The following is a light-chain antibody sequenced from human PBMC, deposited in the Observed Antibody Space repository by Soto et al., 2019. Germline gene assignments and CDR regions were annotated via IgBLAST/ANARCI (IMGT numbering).Light chain of an antibody. V-gene: IGKV3-20*01. Sequence: EIVLTQSPGTLSLSPGERATLSCRASQRLSSSYLAWYQQKPGQAPRLLIYGASSRATGIPDRFSGSGSGTDFALTISRLEPEDSAVYNCQQYGSTPLTFGGGTKVKIK. CDR1: QRLSSSY. CDR2: GAS. CDR3: QQYGSTPLT. J-gene: IGKJ4*01.